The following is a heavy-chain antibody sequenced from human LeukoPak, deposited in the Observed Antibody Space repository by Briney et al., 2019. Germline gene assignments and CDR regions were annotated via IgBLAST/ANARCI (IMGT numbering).Heavy chain of an antibody. V-gene: IGHV3-43*02. Sequence: GGSLRLSCAASRHTFDDYAMHWVRQAPGKGLEWVSLISGNGYRTYYADSVKGRFTISRDNAKNSLYLQMNSLRAEDTAVYYCARANYGGNSNAPWGQGTLVTVSS. CDR2: ISGNGYRT. D-gene: IGHD4-23*01. CDR3: ARANYGGNSNAP. J-gene: IGHJ5*02. CDR1: RHTFDDYA.